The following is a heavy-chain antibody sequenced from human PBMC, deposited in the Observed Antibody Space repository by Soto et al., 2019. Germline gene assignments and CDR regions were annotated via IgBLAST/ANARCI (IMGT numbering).Heavy chain of an antibody. CDR2: MSPGGNSQ. J-gene: IGHJ4*02. Sequence: SLRLSCAAPGFNFNIHALHWSRQAPGEGLEWVAVMSPGGNSQYYADSVKGRFTISRDTSKSTLYLQMTSLRPEDTAVYYCASGAAFYYDTSRYWGQGTLVTVSS. CDR1: GFNFNIHA. V-gene: IGHV3-30-3*01. D-gene: IGHD3-22*01. CDR3: ASGAAFYYDTSRY.